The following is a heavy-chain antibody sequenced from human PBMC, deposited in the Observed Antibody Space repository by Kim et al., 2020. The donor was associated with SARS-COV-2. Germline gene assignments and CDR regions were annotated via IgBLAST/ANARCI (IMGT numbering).Heavy chain of an antibody. Sequence: ASVKVSCKVSGYTLTELSMHWVRQAPGKGLEWMGVFDPEDGETIYAQKFQGRVTMTEDTSTDTAYMELSSLRSEDTAVYYCATDYDSPTHDAFDIWGQGTMVTVSS. J-gene: IGHJ3*02. CDR3: ATDYDSPTHDAFDI. V-gene: IGHV1-24*01. CDR1: GYTLTELS. D-gene: IGHD3-22*01. CDR2: FDPEDGET.